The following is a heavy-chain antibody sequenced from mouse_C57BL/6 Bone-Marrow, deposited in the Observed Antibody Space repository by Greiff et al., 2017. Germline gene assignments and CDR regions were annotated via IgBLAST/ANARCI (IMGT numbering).Heavy chain of an antibody. CDR3: ERESYYYGSDWYFDV. J-gene: IGHJ1*03. V-gene: IGHV7-1*01. D-gene: IGHD1-1*01. Sequence: EVQVVESGGGLVQSGRSLRLSCATSGFTFSDFYMEWVRQAPGKGLEWIAASRNKANDSTTEYNASVKGRFIVSRDTSQSILYLQMNALRAEDTAIYYCERESYYYGSDWYFDVWGTGTTVTVSS. CDR1: GFTFSDFY. CDR2: SRNKANDSTT.